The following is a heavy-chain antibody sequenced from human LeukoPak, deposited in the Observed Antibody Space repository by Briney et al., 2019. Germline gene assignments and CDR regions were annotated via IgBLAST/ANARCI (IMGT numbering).Heavy chain of an antibody. D-gene: IGHD6-13*01. CDR3: ASSYRAAAGTMDY. J-gene: IGHJ4*02. V-gene: IGHV4-34*01. CDR2: INHSGGT. Sequence: PSETLSLTCAVYGGSFSGYYWSWIRQPPGKGLEWIGEINHSGGTNYNPSLKSRVTISVDTSKNQFSLKLSSVTAADTAVYYCASSYRAAAGTMDYWGQGTLVTVSS. CDR1: GGSFSGYY.